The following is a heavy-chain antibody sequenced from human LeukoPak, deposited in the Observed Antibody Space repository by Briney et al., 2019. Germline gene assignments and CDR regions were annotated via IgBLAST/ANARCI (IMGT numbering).Heavy chain of an antibody. V-gene: IGHV3-7*01. D-gene: IGHD2-2*01. J-gene: IGHJ4*02. Sequence: GSLRLSCAASGFTFSSYWMSWVRQAPGKGLEWVANIKQDGSEKYYVDSVKGRFTISRDNAKNSLYLQMNSLRAEDTAVYYCAREGSVVVPAAISYWGQGTLVTVSS. CDR3: AREGSVVVPAAISY. CDR2: IKQDGSEK. CDR1: GFTFSSYW.